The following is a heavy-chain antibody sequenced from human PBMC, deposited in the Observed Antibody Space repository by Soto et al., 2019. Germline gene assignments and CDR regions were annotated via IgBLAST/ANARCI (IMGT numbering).Heavy chain of an antibody. D-gene: IGHD4-17*01. Sequence: QLQLQESGPGLVKPSETLSLTCTVSGGSISSSSSYWGWIRQPPGKGLEWTGSIYYSGSTYYNPSLKSRVTLSVDTSKNQFSLKLSSVTAADTAVYYCARNSVTVTTPGAFDIWGQGTMVTVSS. V-gene: IGHV4-39*01. J-gene: IGHJ3*02. CDR3: ARNSVTVTTPGAFDI. CDR1: GGSISSSSSY. CDR2: IYYSGST.